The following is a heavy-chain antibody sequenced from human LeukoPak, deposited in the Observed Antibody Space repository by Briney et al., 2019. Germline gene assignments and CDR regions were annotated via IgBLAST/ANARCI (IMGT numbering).Heavy chain of an antibody. CDR3: ARDRTTVTTGYYGMDV. V-gene: IGHV1-2*07. CDR2: INPHSGDT. D-gene: IGHD4-17*01. Sequence: ASVKVSCKAFGYTFTSYYMHWVRQAPGQGLEWMGWINPHSGDTNYAHKFQGRVTLTRDTSIITAYMELTRLRSDDTAMYYCARDRTTVTTGYYGMDVWGQGTTLTVSS. CDR1: GYTFTSYY. J-gene: IGHJ6*02.